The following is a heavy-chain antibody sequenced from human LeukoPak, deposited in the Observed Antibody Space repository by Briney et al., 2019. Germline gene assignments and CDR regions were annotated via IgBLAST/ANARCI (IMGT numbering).Heavy chain of an antibody. V-gene: IGHV7-4-1*02. Sequence: ASVKVSCKASGYTFTSYAMNWVRQAPGQGLEWMGWINTNTGNPTYAQGFTGRFVFSLDTSVSTAYLQISSLKAEDTAVYYCAREDPYYRFRYDSSGYSADAFDIWGQGTMVTVSS. J-gene: IGHJ3*02. CDR1: GYTFTSYA. CDR3: AREDPYYRFRYDSSGYSADAFDI. D-gene: IGHD3-22*01. CDR2: INTNTGNP.